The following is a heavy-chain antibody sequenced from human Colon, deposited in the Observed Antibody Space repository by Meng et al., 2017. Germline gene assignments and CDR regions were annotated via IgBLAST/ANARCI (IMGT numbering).Heavy chain of an antibody. J-gene: IGHJ4*02. V-gene: IGHV1-8*01. CDR2: MNPNSGNT. CDR1: GYTFTSYD. CDR3: ARSIRYSSGKETFDN. Sequence: QAQLVQSGGEVKNPGASVKVSCKASGYTFTSYDINWVRQATGQGLEWMGWMNPNSGNTGYAQKFQGRVTMTRNISISTAYMELSSLRSEDTAVYYCARSIRYSSGKETFDNWGQGTLVTVSS. D-gene: IGHD6-19*01.